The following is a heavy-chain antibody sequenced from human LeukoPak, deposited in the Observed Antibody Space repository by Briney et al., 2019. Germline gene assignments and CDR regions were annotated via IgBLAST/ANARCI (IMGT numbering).Heavy chain of an antibody. Sequence: ASVKVSCKASGYTFTGHYMHWVRQAPGQGLERMGWINPNSGVTNYAQKFQGRVTMTRDTSITTAYMELSSLRSDDTAVYHCARGGPNYQDTSGYYHPCDYWGQGTLVTVSS. J-gene: IGHJ4*02. D-gene: IGHD3-22*01. CDR2: INPNSGVT. CDR1: GYTFTGHY. CDR3: ARGGPNYQDTSGYYHPCDY. V-gene: IGHV1-2*02.